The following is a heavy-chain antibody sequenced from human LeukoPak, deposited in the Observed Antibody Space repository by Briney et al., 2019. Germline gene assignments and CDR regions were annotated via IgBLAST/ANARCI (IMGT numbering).Heavy chain of an antibody. Sequence: ETLSLTCAVYGGSFSGYYWSWIRQPPGKGLEWIGEINHSGSTNYNPSLKSRVTISVDTSKNQFSLKLSSVTAADTAVYYCARCPSGWYGRIDYWGQGTLVTVSS. D-gene: IGHD6-19*01. J-gene: IGHJ4*02. V-gene: IGHV4-34*01. CDR3: ARCPSGWYGRIDY. CDR1: GGSFSGYY. CDR2: INHSGST.